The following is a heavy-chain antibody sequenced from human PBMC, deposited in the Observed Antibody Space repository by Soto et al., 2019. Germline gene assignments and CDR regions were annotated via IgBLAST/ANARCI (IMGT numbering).Heavy chain of an antibody. D-gene: IGHD3-3*01. CDR3: ARGTGGGGAIFGMFIGSRNSDVDV. Sequence: ASVKVSCKASGYTFTNYDINWVRQAPGQGLEWMGWVNPNSGNTGYAQMFQGRVTMTTDTSTSTANMELSSLTSDDTAVYYCARGTGGGGAIFGMFIGSRNSDVDVCGKGTTVSVSS. J-gene: IGHJ6*03. CDR2: VNPNSGNT. V-gene: IGHV1-8*01. CDR1: GYTFTNYD.